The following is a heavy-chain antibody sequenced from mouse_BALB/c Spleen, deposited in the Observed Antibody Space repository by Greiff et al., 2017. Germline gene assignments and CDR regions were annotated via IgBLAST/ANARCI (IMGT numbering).Heavy chain of an antibody. J-gene: IGHJ3*01. CDR1: GFNIKDYY. CDR2: IDPENGDT. D-gene: IGHD2-1*01. V-gene: IGHV14-4*02. CDR3: NGRGNYGGFAY. Sequence: EVQVVESGAELVRSGASVKLSCTASGFNIKDYYMHWVKQRPEQGLEWIGWIDPENGDTEYAPKFQGKATMTADTSSNTAYLQLSSLTSEDTAVYYCNGRGNYGGFAYWGQGTLVTVSA.